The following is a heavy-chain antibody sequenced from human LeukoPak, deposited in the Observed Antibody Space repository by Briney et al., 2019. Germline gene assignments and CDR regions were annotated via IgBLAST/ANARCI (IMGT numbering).Heavy chain of an antibody. CDR3: ARVPYCSGTSCQRGTNAFDI. CDR1: GGTFSSYA. V-gene: IGHV1-69*05. CDR2: IIPIFGTA. D-gene: IGHD2-2*01. J-gene: IGHJ3*02. Sequence: SVKVSCKASGGTFSSYANSWVRQAPGQGLEWMGRIIPIFGTANYAQKFQGRVTITTDESTSTAYMELSSLRSEDTAVYYCARVPYCSGTSCQRGTNAFDIWGQGTMVTVSS.